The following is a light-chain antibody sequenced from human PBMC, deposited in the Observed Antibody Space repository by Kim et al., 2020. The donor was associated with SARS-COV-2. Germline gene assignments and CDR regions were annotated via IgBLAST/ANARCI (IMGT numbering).Light chain of an antibody. V-gene: IGLV1-47*01. CDR3: AAWDDSLSGWV. J-gene: IGLJ3*02. CDR2: RNN. CDR1: SSNIGSNY. Sequence: QSVLTQPPSASGTPGQRVTISCSGSSSNIGSNYVYWYQQLPGTAPKLIIYRNNQRPSGVPDRFSGSKSGTSASLAISGLRSEDEADYYCAAWDDSLSGWVFGGGTQLTVL.